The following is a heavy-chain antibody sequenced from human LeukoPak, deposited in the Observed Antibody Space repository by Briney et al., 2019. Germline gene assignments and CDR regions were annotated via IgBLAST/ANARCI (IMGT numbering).Heavy chain of an antibody. CDR3: ARWLQFNDAFGI. D-gene: IGHD5-24*01. Sequence: SETLSLTCTVSGGSISSYYWSWIRQPPGKGLEWIGYIYYSGSTNYNPSLKSRVTISVDTSKNQFSLKLSSVTAADTAVYYCARWLQFNDAFGIWGQGTMVTVSS. CDR1: GGSISSYY. J-gene: IGHJ3*02. V-gene: IGHV4-59*08. CDR2: IYYSGST.